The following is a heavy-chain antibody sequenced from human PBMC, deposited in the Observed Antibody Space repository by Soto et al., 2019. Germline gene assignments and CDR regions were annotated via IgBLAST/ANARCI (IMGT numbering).Heavy chain of an antibody. D-gene: IGHD2-15*01. J-gene: IGHJ3*02. Sequence: GGSLRLSCAASGFTVSSNYMSWVRQAPGKGLEWVSVIYSGGSTYYADSVKGRFTISRDNSKNTLYLQMNSLGAEDTAVYYCATSGGSSLDAFDIWGQGTMVTVSS. CDR2: IYSGGST. V-gene: IGHV3-53*01. CDR3: ATSGGSSLDAFDI. CDR1: GFTVSSNY.